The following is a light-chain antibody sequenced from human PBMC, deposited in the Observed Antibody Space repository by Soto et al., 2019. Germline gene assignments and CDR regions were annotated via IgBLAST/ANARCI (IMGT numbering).Light chain of an antibody. CDR3: QQYGSSSIT. CDR1: QSVSSSY. CDR2: AAS. V-gene: IGKV3-20*01. J-gene: IGKJ5*01. Sequence: EIVLTQSPGTLSLSPGERATLSCRASQSVSSSYLAWYQQKPGQAPRLLIYAASIGATDIPDRFSGSGSGTDFTLTISRLEPEDFAVFYCQQYGSSSITFGQGTRLEIK.